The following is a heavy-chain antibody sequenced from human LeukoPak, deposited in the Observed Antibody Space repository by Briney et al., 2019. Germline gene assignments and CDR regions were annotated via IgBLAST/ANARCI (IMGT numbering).Heavy chain of an antibody. Sequence: GASVKVSCKASGYTFTSYGISWVRQAPGQGLEWMGRINPNSGGTNYAQKFQGRVTMTRDTSISTAYMELSRLRSDDTAVYYCAVRGALSHAFDIWGQGTMVTVSS. CDR1: GYTFTSYG. J-gene: IGHJ3*02. V-gene: IGHV1-2*06. D-gene: IGHD3-10*01. CDR2: INPNSGGT. CDR3: AVRGALSHAFDI.